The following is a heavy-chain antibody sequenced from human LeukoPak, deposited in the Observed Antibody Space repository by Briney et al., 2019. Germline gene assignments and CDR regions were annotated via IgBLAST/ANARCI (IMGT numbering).Heavy chain of an antibody. J-gene: IGHJ4*02. CDR2: IYYSGST. CDR3: ASLGKDGGFDY. D-gene: IGHD5-24*01. Sequence: SETLSLTCTVSGGSISSYYWSWIRQPPGKGLEWIGCIYYSGSTNYNPSLKSRVTISVDTSKNQFSLKLSSVTAADTAVYYCASLGKDGGFDYWGQGTLVTVSS. V-gene: IGHV4-59*01. CDR1: GGSISSYY.